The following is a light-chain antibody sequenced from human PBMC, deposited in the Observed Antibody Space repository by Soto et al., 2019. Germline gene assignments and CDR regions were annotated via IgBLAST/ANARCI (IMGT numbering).Light chain of an antibody. CDR3: GSYPSTSTVGV. Sequence: QSALTQPASVSGSPGQSITISCTGTTSDVGGYNFVSWYQQHPGKAPKLMIYEISNRPSGVSNRFSGSKSGNTASLTISGLLAEDEADYYCGSYPSTSTVGVFGGGTKLTV. CDR2: EIS. J-gene: IGLJ3*02. V-gene: IGLV2-14*01. CDR1: TSDVGGYNF.